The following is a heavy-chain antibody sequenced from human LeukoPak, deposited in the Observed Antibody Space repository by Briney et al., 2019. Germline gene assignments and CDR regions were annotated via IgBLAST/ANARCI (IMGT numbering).Heavy chain of an antibody. D-gene: IGHD6-19*01. CDR3: AGGWGGY. J-gene: IGHJ4*02. CDR1: AFTFSNYE. CDR2: ISSSGSTI. Sequence: GGSLRRSGSASAFTFSNYERNWVGQAPGKGLEWVSNISSSGSTIYYADSVKGRFTISRDNAKNSLYLQMNSLRAEDTAVYYCAGGWGGYWGQGTLVTVSS. V-gene: IGHV3-48*03.